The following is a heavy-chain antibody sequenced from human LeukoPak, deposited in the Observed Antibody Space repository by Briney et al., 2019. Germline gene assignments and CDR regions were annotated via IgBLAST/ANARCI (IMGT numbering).Heavy chain of an antibody. CDR1: GYTFTSYG. CDR3: ARENVVVVATRRNNWFDP. CDR2: ISAYNGNT. V-gene: IGHV1-18*01. D-gene: IGHD2-15*01. Sequence: ASVKVSCKASGYTFTSYGISWVRQAPGQGLEWMGWISAYNGNTNYAQKLQGRVTMTTDTSTSTAYMELRSLRSDDTAVYYCARENVVVVATRRNNWFDPWGQGTLVTVSS. J-gene: IGHJ5*02.